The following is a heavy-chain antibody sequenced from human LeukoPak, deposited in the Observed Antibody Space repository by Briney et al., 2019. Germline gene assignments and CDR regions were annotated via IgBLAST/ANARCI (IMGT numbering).Heavy chain of an antibody. J-gene: IGHJ4*02. D-gene: IGHD4-17*01. CDR1: GFTFSSYA. Sequence: GGSLRLSCVASGFTFSSYAIHWVRQAPGKGLEWVTAISYDGRDKPYADSVKGRFTISRDNAKNSLYLQMNSLRAEDTAVYYCARDEEVTTVTKFNYWGQGTLVTVSS. CDR3: ARDEEVTTVTKFNY. CDR2: ISYDGRDK. V-gene: IGHV3-30*04.